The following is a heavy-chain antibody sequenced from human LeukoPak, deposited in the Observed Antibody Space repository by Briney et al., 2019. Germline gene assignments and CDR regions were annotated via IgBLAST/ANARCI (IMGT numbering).Heavy chain of an antibody. V-gene: IGHV3-30-3*01. CDR3: AREIVGATMSGDY. J-gene: IGHJ4*02. D-gene: IGHD1-26*01. CDR1: GFTFSSYA. Sequence: PGGSLRLSCAASGFTFSSYAMHWVRQAPGKGLEWVAVISYDGSNKYYADSVKSRFTISRDNSKNTLYLQMNSLRAEDTAVYYCAREIVGATMSGDYWGQGTLVTVSS. CDR2: ISYDGSNK.